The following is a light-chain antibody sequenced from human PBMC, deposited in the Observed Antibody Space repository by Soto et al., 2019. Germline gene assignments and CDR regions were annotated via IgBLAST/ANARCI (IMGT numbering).Light chain of an antibody. CDR1: SSDVGGYNY. CDR2: EVS. Sequence: QSALTQPASVSGSPGQSITISCTGTSSDVGGYNYVSWFQQHPGKAPKLLIFEVSNRPSGVSNRFSGSKSGNTASLTISGLQAEDEADYYCSSYTITSTRLFGGWTKVTVL. V-gene: IGLV2-14*01. CDR3: SSYTITSTRL. J-gene: IGLJ2*01.